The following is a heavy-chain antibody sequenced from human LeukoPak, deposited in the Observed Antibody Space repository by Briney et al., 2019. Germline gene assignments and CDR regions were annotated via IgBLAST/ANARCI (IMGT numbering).Heavy chain of an antibody. CDR3: ARYYYGSGSYKSDAFDI. J-gene: IGHJ3*02. V-gene: IGHV1-69*04. D-gene: IGHD3-10*01. CDR1: GGTFSSYA. CDR2: IIPILGIA. Sequence: SVKVSCKASGGTFSSYAISWVRQAPGQGLEWMGRIIPILGIANYAQKFQGRVTITADKSTSTAYMQLSSLGSEDTAVYYCARYYYGSGSYKSDAFDIWGQGTMVTVSS.